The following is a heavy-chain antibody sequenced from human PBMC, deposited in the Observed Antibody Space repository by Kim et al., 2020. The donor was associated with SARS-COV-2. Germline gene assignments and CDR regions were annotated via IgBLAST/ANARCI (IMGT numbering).Heavy chain of an antibody. V-gene: IGHV1-18*01. CDR1: GYTFTSYG. J-gene: IGHJ5*02. CDR3: ARVRKNWGPGWFDP. CDR2: ISAYNGNT. D-gene: IGHD7-27*01. Sequence: ASVKVSCKASGYTFTSYGICWVRQAPGQGLEWMGWISAYNGNTNSAQKFQGRVTMTTDTSTSTAYMELRSLRSDDTAIYYCARVRKNWGPGWFDPWGQGTLVTVSS.